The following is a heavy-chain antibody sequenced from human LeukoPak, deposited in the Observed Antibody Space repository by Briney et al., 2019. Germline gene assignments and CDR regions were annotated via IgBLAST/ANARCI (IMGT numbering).Heavy chain of an antibody. CDR1: GTPISYYY. CDR2: IFYTGNT. V-gene: IGHV4-59*08. CDR3: ARHGGYGYKYFTF. J-gene: IGHJ4*02. Sequence: SETLSLTCTVSGTPISYYYCSWLRQSPGKGLEWIGYIFYTGNTDYNPSLKSRVSITVDTSKNQFSLNLNSVTAAGRAVYYCARHGGYGYKYFTFWGEGTLVTVSS. D-gene: IGHD5-24*01.